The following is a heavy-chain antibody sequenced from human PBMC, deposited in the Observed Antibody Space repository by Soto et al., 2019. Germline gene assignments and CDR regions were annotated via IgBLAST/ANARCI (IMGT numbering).Heavy chain of an antibody. D-gene: IGHD6-13*01. Sequence: QLQLQESGPGLVKPSETLSLTCTVSGGSIGTSTYYWGWIRQPPGKGLEWIGSMYYSGSTYYNPSLKSRVTIYVDTSKNQFFLKLSSVTAADTAVYYCARRGAATGPKTLDHWGQGTLVTVSS. CDR2: MYYSGST. V-gene: IGHV4-39*01. J-gene: IGHJ4*02. CDR1: GGSIGTSTYY. CDR3: ARRGAATGPKTLDH.